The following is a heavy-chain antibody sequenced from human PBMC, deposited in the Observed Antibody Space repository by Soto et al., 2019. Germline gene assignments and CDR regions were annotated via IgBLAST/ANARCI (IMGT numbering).Heavy chain of an antibody. CDR2: IFSNDDK. Sequence: QVTLKESGPVLVKPTETLTLTCTVSGFSLSNARMSVGWIRQPPGKALEWLAHIFSNDDKSYSPSLKSRLTISKDTSKSQVVLTMTNVDHMDTATYYCARVDGGNSFDYWGQGTLVTVSS. CDR3: ARVDGGNSFDY. D-gene: IGHD2-15*01. V-gene: IGHV2-26*01. CDR1: GFSLSNARMS. J-gene: IGHJ4*02.